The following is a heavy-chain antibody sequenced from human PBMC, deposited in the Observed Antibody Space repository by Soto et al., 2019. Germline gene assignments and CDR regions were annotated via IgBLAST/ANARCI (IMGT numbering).Heavy chain of an antibody. CDR3: ARSPVGRPLDV. D-gene: IGHD1-26*01. J-gene: IGHJ6*01. V-gene: IGHV1-46*01. CDR1: RYAFTNFY. CDR2: INPSGGST. Sequence: GGSVKVCWKASRYAFTNFYIHLLRQAPGQGLEWMGIINPSGGSTTYPQKFQGRVTMTRDTSTSTVHMELITLRSEDTALYYCARSPVGRPLDVWGPGTTVTVSS.